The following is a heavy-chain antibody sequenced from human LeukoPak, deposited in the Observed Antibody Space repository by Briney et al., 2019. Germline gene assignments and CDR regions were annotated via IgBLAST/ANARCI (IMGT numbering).Heavy chain of an antibody. Sequence: MPSETLSLTCTFSGDSISSGDYYWGWIRQPPGMGLEWIASIYYSGTTYYTPSLKSRVTISVDTSKNQYSLKLSSLTAADTAVYFCARRAINSVMFDYWGQGTLVTVSS. CDR2: IYYSGTT. V-gene: IGHV4-39*01. CDR3: ARRAINSVMFDY. J-gene: IGHJ4*02. CDR1: GDSISSGDYY. D-gene: IGHD3-16*01.